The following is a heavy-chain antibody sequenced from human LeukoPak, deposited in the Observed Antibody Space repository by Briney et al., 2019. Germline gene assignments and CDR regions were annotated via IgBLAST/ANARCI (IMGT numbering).Heavy chain of an antibody. J-gene: IGHJ4*02. CDR2: INPSGGST. Sequence: GASVKVSCKASGYTFTSYHMHWVRQAPGQGLEWMGIINPSGGSTSYAQKFQGRVTMTRDTSTSTVYMELSSLRSEDTAVYYCARVRTTGTEFDYWGQGTLVTVSS. CDR3: ARVRTTGTEFDY. D-gene: IGHD1-1*01. CDR1: GYTFTSYH. V-gene: IGHV1-46*01.